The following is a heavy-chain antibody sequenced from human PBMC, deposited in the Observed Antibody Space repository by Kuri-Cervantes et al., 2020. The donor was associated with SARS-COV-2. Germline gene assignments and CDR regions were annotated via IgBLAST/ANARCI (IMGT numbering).Heavy chain of an antibody. D-gene: IGHD6-19*01. J-gene: IGHJ5*02. CDR2: IRYDGSNK. Sequence: GESLKISCAASGFTFDDYAMHWVRQAPGKGLEWVAFIRYDGSNKYYADSVKGRFTISRDNSKNTLYLQMNSLRAEDTAVYYCAKVTVAGTSDWYDPWGQGTLVTVSS. CDR3: AKVTVAGTSDWYDP. V-gene: IGHV3-30*02. CDR1: GFTFDDYA.